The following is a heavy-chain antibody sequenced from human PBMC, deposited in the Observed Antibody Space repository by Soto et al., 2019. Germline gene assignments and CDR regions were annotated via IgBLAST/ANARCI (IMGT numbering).Heavy chain of an antibody. CDR3: ARLKDYYDSSGYYNREVDY. J-gene: IGHJ4*02. CDR1: GYSFTSYW. CDR2: IDPSDSYT. Sequence: GESLKISCKGSGYSFTSYWISWVRQMPGKGLEWMGRIDPSDSYTNYSPSFQGHVTISADKSISTAYLQWSSLKASDTAMYYCARLKDYYDSSGYYNREVDYWGQGTLVTV. D-gene: IGHD3-22*01. V-gene: IGHV5-10-1*01.